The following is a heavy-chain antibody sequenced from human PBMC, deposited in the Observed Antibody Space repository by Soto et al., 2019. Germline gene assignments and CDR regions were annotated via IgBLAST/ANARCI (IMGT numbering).Heavy chain of an antibody. CDR2: MNPNSGNT. J-gene: IGHJ4*02. CDR1: GYTFTSYD. V-gene: IGHV1-8*01. CDR3: ARGYGSSGWYDSDY. Sequence: QVQLVQSGAEMKKPGASVKVSCKASGYTFTSYDINWVRQATGQGLEWMGWMNPNSGNTGYTQKFQGRVTMTRNTSISTAYMELSSLRSEDTAVYYCARGYGSSGWYDSDYWGQGTLVTVSS. D-gene: IGHD6-19*01.